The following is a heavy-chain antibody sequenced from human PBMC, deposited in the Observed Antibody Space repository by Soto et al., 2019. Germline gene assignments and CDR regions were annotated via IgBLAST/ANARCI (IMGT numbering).Heavy chain of an antibody. CDR1: GYTFSDYD. CDR2: MNPYSGNT. D-gene: IGHD3-16*01. CDR3: ARGRFRRTWFDP. Sequence: QVQLAQSGAEVKKPGASVKVSCKASGYTFSDYDINWVRQAAGQGLEWMGWMNPYSGNTGYAQKFQGRVIMTIDTSITTAYMELTSLTFEDTAVYYCARGRFRRTWFDPWGQGTLVTVSS. V-gene: IGHV1-8*01. J-gene: IGHJ5*02.